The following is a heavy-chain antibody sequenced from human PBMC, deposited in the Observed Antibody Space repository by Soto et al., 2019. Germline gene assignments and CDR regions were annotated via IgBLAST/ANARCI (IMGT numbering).Heavy chain of an antibody. CDR1: GGILNNYA. CDR3: ARRGESWDGDCYSHLFFDL. J-gene: IGHJ2*01. D-gene: IGHD2-21*02. V-gene: IGHV1-69*01. Sequence: QVQLVQSGAEVKKPGSSVNVSCKASGGILNNYAISWVRQAPGQGLEWMGGIIPIFGTTHYAQKFKGRVTITADESTDTANMELSRLIADVSAIYSCARRGESWDGDCYSHLFFDLWGGGTLVSVSS. CDR2: IIPIFGTT.